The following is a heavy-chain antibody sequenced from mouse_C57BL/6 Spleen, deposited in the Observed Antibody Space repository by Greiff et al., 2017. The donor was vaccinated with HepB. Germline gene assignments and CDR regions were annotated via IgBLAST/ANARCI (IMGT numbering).Heavy chain of an antibody. D-gene: IGHD1-1*01. J-gene: IGHJ4*01. Sequence: EVQLVESGGGLVKPGGSLKLSCAASGFTFSSYAMSWVRQTPEKRLEWVATISDGGSYTYYPDNVKGRFTISRDNAKNNLYLQMSHLKSEDTAMYYCARDHEFITTVVATKGYAMDYWGQGTSVTVSS. CDR2: ISDGGSYT. V-gene: IGHV5-4*01. CDR3: ARDHEFITTVVATKGYAMDY. CDR1: GFTFSSYA.